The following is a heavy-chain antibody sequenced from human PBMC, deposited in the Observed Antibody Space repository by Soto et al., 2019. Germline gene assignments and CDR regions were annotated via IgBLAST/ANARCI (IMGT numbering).Heavy chain of an antibody. CDR3: AKEAYSHGTRGFDF. D-gene: IGHD5-18*01. Sequence: GGSLRLSCAASGFTFSSYAMLWVRQAPGKGLEWISGIAGSAFYADSVKGRFTISRDNSRNTVYLQMNSLRAEDTAVYFCAKEAYSHGTRGFDFWGRGTLVTVSS. V-gene: IGHV3-23*01. J-gene: IGHJ4*02. CDR2: IAGSA. CDR1: GFTFSSYA.